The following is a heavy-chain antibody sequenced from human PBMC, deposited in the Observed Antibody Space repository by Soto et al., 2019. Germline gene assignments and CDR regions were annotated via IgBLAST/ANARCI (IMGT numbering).Heavy chain of an antibody. CDR1: GYSFTNFW. V-gene: IGHV5-10-1*01. J-gene: IGHJ4*02. CDR2: IDPSDSYT. CDR3: ARHRHPDSPFVVVTTLGLDH. D-gene: IGHD2-21*02. Sequence: PGESLKISCETSGYSFTNFWISWVRQMPGKGLEWMGRIDPSDSYTNYSPSFQGHVTFSADESINTAYLQWSSLKASDTAMYYCARHRHPDSPFVVVTTLGLDHWAQGTLVTVSS.